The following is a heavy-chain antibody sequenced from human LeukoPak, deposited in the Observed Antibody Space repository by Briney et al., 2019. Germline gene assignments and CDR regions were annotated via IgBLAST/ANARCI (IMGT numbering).Heavy chain of an antibody. CDR1: GGSISSSSYY. CDR3: ARLTDYYYGMDV. D-gene: IGHD1-14*01. V-gene: IGHV4-39*01. CDR2: IYYSGST. Sequence: SETLSLTCTVSGGSISSSSYYWGWIRQPPGKGLEWIGSIYYSGSTYYNPSLKSRVTISVDTSKNQFSLKLSSVTAADTAVYYCARLTDYYYGMDVWGQGTTVTVSS. J-gene: IGHJ6*02.